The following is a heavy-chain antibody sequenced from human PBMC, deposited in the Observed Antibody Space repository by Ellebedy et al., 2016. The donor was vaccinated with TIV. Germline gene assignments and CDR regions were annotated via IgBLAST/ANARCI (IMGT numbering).Heavy chain of an antibody. CDR1: GFPVSDNY. V-gene: IGHV3-66*01. D-gene: IGHD2-21*02. Sequence: GGSLRLSCAASGFPVSDNYMTWVRQAPGKGLEWVSIIYSGGSTYYADSVKGRFTISRDNSKNTLYLQLNSLRPEDTAVYYCAREFDDYFFDYWGQGTRVTVSS. CDR3: AREFDDYFFDY. CDR2: IYSGGST. J-gene: IGHJ4*02.